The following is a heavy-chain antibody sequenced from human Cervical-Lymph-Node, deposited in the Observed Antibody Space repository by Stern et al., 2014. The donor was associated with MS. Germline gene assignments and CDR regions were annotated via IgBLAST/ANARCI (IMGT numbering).Heavy chain of an antibody. Sequence: QVQLVESGGGVVQPGGSLSLSCSASGCTFSNYDMHWVRQAPGTRLEWLTMISYDGSNKLYADSVKGRFTISRDNSKNTLDLQMNSLRADDTAVYFCAMALDYYYGMDVWGQGTTVTVSS. CDR1: GCTFSNYD. V-gene: IGHV3-30*03. J-gene: IGHJ6*02. CDR2: ISYDGSNK. CDR3: AMALDYYYGMDV.